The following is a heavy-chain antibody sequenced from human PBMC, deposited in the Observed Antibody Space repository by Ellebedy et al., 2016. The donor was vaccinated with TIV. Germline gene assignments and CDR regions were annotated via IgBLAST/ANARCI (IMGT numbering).Heavy chain of an antibody. J-gene: IGHJ4*02. Sequence: PGGSLRLSCTASGFTFSGYPMNWVRQAPGRGLEWVALISYEGDNTIYADSVKGRFTISRDNANNTLYLQMNSLRSEDTAVYYCARAVVGDGYFDNWGQGTLVTVSS. V-gene: IGHV3-30-3*01. D-gene: IGHD1-26*01. CDR2: ISYEGDNT. CDR3: ARAVVGDGYFDN. CDR1: GFTFSGYP.